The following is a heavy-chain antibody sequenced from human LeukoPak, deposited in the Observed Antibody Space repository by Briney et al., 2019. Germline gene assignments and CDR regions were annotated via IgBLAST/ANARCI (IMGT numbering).Heavy chain of an antibody. Sequence: GGSLRLSCAASGFTFSSYSMNWVRQAPGKGLEWVSYISSSSSTIYYTDSVKGRFTISRDNAKNSLYLQMNSLRAEDTAVYYCARDLVAAAVFWFDPWGQGTLVTVSS. CDR3: ARDLVAAAVFWFDP. V-gene: IGHV3-48*01. CDR1: GFTFSSYS. J-gene: IGHJ5*02. CDR2: ISSSSSTI. D-gene: IGHD6-13*01.